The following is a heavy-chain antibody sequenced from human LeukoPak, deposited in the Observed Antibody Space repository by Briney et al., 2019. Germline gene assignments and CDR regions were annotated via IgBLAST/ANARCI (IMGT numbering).Heavy chain of an antibody. CDR3: ARAVYYSNYLGY. D-gene: IGHD3-10*01. CDR1: GFTFSSYW. Sequence: GGSLRLSCAASGFTFSSYWMHWVRQAPGKGLVWVSRINSDGSSTNYADSVKGRFTISRDNAKNTLYLQMNSLRAEDTAMYYCARAVYYSNYLGYWGQGTLVTVSS. V-gene: IGHV3-74*01. J-gene: IGHJ4*01. CDR2: INSDGSST.